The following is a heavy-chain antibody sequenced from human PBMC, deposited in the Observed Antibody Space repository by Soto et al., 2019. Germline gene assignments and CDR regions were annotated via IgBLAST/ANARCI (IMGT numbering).Heavy chain of an antibody. D-gene: IGHD3-10*02. V-gene: IGHV4-31*03. CDR3: ARVQTEMSLYYFDH. J-gene: IGHJ4*02. CDR1: GDSISSGGYY. Sequence: SETLSLTCTVSGDSISSGGYYWSWIRHHPGTGLEWIGYIYYSGTTYYNPSLESRVTISADMSENQFSLKVNSVTVEDTAVYFCARVQTEMSLYYFDHWGQGTLVTVSS. CDR2: IYYSGTT.